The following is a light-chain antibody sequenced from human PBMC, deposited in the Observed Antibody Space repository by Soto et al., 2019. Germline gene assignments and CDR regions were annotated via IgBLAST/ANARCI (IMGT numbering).Light chain of an antibody. V-gene: IGLV2-14*01. CDR1: SSDVGGYNY. Sequence: QSVLTQPASVSGSPGQSIAISCTGTSSDVGGYNYVSWYQQHPDKAPKLIIHEVSNRPSGVSDRFSGSKSGNTASLSISGLQADDEADYYGSSHTTYNTRVFGSGTKLTVL. CDR3: SSHTTYNTRV. J-gene: IGLJ1*01. CDR2: EVS.